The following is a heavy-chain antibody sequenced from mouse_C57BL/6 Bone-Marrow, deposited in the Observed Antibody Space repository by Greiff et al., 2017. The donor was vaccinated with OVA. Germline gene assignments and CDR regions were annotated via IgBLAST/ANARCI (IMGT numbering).Heavy chain of an antibody. CDR3: ARHEVPTTVAPFAY. D-gene: IGHD1-1*01. CDR1: GYTFTEYT. J-gene: IGHJ3*01. V-gene: IGHV1-62-2*01. CDR2: FYPGSGSV. Sequence: VQGVESGAELVKPGASVKLSCKASGYTFTEYTIHLVKQRYGQGIERNGWFYPGSGSVKYNEKFKAKGTLTADKSSSTVYMELSRLTAEDSAVYFCARHEVPTTVAPFAYWGQGTLVTVSA.